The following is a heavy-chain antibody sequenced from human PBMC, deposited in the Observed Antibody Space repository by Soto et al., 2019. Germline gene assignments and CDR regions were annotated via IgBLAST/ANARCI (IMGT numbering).Heavy chain of an antibody. D-gene: IGHD2-15*01. Sequence: ASVKVSCKASGYTFTSYDINWVRQATGQGLEWMGWMNPNSGNTGYAQKFQGRVTMTRNTSISTAYMELSSLRSEDTAVYYCARGGYCSGGSCFRWWFDPWGQGTLVTVSS. J-gene: IGHJ5*02. CDR1: GYTFTSYD. V-gene: IGHV1-8*01. CDR3: ARGGYCSGGSCFRWWFDP. CDR2: MNPNSGNT.